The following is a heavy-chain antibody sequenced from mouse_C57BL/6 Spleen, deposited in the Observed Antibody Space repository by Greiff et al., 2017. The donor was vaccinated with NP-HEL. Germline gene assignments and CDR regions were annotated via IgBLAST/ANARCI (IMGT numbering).Heavy chain of an antibody. D-gene: IGHD1-1*01. CDR1: GFTFSSYG. V-gene: IGHV5-6*01. J-gene: IGHJ4*01. Sequence: EVQGVESGGDLVKPGGSLKLSCAASGFTFSSYGMSWVRQTPDKRLEWVATISSGGSYTYYPDSVKGRFTISRDNAKNTLYLQMSSLKSEDTAMYYCARQGYYYGSSFAYAMDYWGQGTSVTVSS. CDR2: ISSGGSYT. CDR3: ARQGYYYGSSFAYAMDY.